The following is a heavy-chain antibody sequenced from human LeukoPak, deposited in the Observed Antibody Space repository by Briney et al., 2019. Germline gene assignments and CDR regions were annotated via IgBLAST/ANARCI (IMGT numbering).Heavy chain of an antibody. Sequence: ASVTVSCKASGCTFTSYDINWLRQATGQGLEWMGWMNPNSGNTGYAQKFQGRVTMTRNTSISTAYMELSSLRSEDTAVYYCARGPSGADTYYMDVWGKGTTVTVSS. V-gene: IGHV1-8*01. CDR2: MNPNSGNT. CDR1: GCTFTSYD. J-gene: IGHJ6*03. D-gene: IGHD3-10*01. CDR3: ARGPSGADTYYMDV.